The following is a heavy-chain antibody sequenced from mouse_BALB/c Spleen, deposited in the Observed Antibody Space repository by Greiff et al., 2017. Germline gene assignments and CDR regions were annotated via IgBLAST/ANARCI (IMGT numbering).Heavy chain of an antibody. Sequence: EVKVEESGGGLVKPGGSLKLSCAASGFAFSSYDMSWVRQTPEKRLEWVAYISSGGGSTYYPDTVKGRFTISRDNAKNTLYLQMSSLKSEDTAMYYCAREGRPYFDVWGAGTTVTVSS. J-gene: IGHJ1*01. CDR3: AREGRPYFDV. D-gene: IGHD3-3*01. CDR1: GFAFSSYD. V-gene: IGHV5-12-1*01. CDR2: ISSGGGST.